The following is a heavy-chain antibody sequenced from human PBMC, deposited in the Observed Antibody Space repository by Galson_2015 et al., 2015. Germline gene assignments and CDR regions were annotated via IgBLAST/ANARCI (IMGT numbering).Heavy chain of an antibody. D-gene: IGHD2-15*01. Sequence: SLRLSCAASGFTFSSYAMRWVRQAPGKGLEWVSTVNGGGGSIYYADSVKGRFTISRDNSRNTLYLQMNSLRVEDTAVYFCAKGGLGYCSGGSCYSGKEFDYWGQGTLVTVSS. V-gene: IGHV3-23*01. CDR1: GFTFSSYA. CDR2: VNGGGGSI. J-gene: IGHJ4*02. CDR3: AKGGLGYCSGGSCYSGKEFDY.